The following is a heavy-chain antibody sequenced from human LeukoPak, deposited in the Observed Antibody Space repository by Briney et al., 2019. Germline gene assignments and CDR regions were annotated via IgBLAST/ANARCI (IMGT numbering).Heavy chain of an antibody. D-gene: IGHD1-26*01. Sequence: GSSVKVSCKASGGTFNGHSISWLRQAPGRGLEWPGGTVAFRGITMYAQEFLGRVSITTDDSTETAYMELNSLRSDDTAAYFCARGDLGGNYYWYYYYMDVWGKGTPVTVSS. CDR3: ARGDLGGNYYWYYYYMDV. V-gene: IGHV1-69*10. CDR1: GGTFNGHS. J-gene: IGHJ6*03. CDR2: TVAFRGIT.